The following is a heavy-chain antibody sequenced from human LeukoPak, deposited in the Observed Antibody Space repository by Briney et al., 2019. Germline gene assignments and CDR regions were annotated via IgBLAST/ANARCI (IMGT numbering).Heavy chain of an antibody. CDR1: GFTFSSCW. Sequence: GGSLRLSCAASGFTFSSCWMSWVRQAPGKGLEWAANIKHDGSDKYYVDSVKGRFTISRDNAGNSLYLQMNSLRAEDTAMYYCARSQSLGYWGQGTLVTVSS. V-gene: IGHV3-7*04. CDR2: IKHDGSDK. CDR3: ARSQSLGY. J-gene: IGHJ4*02.